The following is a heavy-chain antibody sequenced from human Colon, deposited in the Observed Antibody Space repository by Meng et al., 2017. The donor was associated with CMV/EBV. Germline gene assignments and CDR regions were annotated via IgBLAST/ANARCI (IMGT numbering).Heavy chain of an antibody. D-gene: IGHD2-15*01. J-gene: IGHJ5*02. CDR3: AKDTPSGYFDP. CDR2: ITYNGPS. Sequence: QLQLQESGPGLVKPSETLSLTCTVSGGSVATTNYYWGWIRQTPGKGLEWIASITYNGPSYYHPSLKRRVTISTEASKNQFSLKLSSVTAADTAVYYCAKDTPSGYFDPWGPGTLVTVSS. V-gene: IGHV4-39*07. CDR1: GGSVATTNYY.